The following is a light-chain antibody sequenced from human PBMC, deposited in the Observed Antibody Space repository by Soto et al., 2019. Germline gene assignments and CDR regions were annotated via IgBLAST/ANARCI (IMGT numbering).Light chain of an antibody. CDR3: SSYTGGNPSYV. V-gene: IGLV2-8*01. CDR2: EVT. CDR1: SSDVGGYDY. Sequence: QSALTQPPSASGSPGQSVTISCTGTSSDVGGYDYVSWYRQHPGKAPKLMIYEVTIRPSGVSDRFSGSKSGNTASLTVSGLQAEDEADYYCSSYTGGNPSYVFGTGTKLTVL. J-gene: IGLJ1*01.